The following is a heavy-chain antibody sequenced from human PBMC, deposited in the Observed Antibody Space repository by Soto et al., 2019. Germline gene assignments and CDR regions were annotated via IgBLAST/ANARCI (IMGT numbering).Heavy chain of an antibody. J-gene: IGHJ4*02. Sequence: PSETLSLTCGVSGGSLSGATYSWNWIRQPPAKCLEWIGYIFPSGTTYDNPSLKSRVTISIDVTKTQFSLSLRSLTAADTDVYYCARSREFDYWSQGTLVTVS. CDR1: GGSLSGATYS. V-gene: IGHV4-30-2*01. CDR2: IFPSGTT. CDR3: ARSREFDY.